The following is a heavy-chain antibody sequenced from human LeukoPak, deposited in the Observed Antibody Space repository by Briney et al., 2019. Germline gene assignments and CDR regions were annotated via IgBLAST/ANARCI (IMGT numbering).Heavy chain of an antibody. CDR3: ARAGDSSGYYPGST. J-gene: IGHJ5*02. CDR1: GFTFSSYS. CDR2: ISSSSSYI. D-gene: IGHD3-22*01. V-gene: IGHV3-21*01. Sequence: GGSLRLSCAASGFTFSSYSMNWVRQAPGKGLEWVSSISSSSSYIYYADSVKGRFTISRDNAKNSLYLQMNSLRAEDTAVYYCARAGDSSGYYPGSTWGQGTLVTVSS.